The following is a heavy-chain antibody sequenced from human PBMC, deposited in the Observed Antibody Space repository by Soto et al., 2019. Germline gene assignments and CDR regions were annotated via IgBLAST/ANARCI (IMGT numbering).Heavy chain of an antibody. CDR3: ARDSATGWLRGWLDP. CDR1: GGSYA. J-gene: IGHJ5*02. D-gene: IGHD6-19*01. V-gene: IGHV1-69*12. CDR2: IIPFATTP. Sequence: QVQLVQSGAEVKKPGSSVKVSCKASGGSYAISWVRQAPGQGLEWMGGIIPFATTPHYAQKFQGRVTITADESTGTAYMELSRLSYEDTAVYYCARDSATGWLRGWLDPWGKGTLVTVSA.